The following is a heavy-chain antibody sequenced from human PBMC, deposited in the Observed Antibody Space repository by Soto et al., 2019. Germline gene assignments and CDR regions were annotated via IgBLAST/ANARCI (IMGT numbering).Heavy chain of an antibody. Sequence: QITLKESGPTLVKPRQTLTLTCTFSGFSLNTNGMGVGWVRQPPGKALEWLALSYWDDDKRYSPSLKSRLTITKDTSKNQVVSAMTDMYPVDTATYYCVYRLGYGDFPYWGQGTLVTVSS. CDR3: VYRLGYGDFPY. CDR1: GFSLNTNGMG. CDR2: SYWDDDK. V-gene: IGHV2-5*02. D-gene: IGHD4-17*01. J-gene: IGHJ4*02.